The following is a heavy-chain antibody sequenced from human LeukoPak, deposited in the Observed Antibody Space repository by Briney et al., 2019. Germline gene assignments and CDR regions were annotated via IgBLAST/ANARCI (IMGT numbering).Heavy chain of an antibody. CDR3: VRDFRSADY. CDR2: ICPDGTVT. Sequence: GGPLRLSCIASGFTFSDYWMHWVRQAPGKGPMWVSRICPDGTVTNYADSVKARFIISRDNARNTVYLQMNSLRVEDTAVYYCVRDFRSADYWGQGTLVTVSS. J-gene: IGHJ4*02. CDR1: GFTFSDYW. V-gene: IGHV3-74*01.